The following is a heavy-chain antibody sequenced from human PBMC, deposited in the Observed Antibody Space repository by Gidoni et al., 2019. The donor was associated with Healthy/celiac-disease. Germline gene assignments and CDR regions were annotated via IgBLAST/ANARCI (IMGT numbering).Heavy chain of an antibody. CDR3: ALETLEYYYGSGSYPDENWFDP. CDR2: IYYSGST. Sequence: EWIGSIYYSGSTYYNPSLKSRVTISVDTSKNQFSLKLSSVTAADTAVYYCALETLEYYYGSGSYPDENWFDPWGQGTLVTVSS. V-gene: IGHV4-39*01. D-gene: IGHD3-10*01. J-gene: IGHJ5*02.